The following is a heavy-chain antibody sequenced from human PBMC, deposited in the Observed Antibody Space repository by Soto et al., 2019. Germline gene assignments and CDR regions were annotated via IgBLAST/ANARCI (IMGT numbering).Heavy chain of an antibody. CDR1: GGSIRNYF. CDR2: IYSSGNT. Sequence: QVQLQESGPGLVKPSETLSLICTVSGGSIRNYFWTWIRQPAGKGLEWIGRIYSSGNTVYNASLKSRVTISIDMSKNQFSLKLSSMTAADTAVYYCVSDVESPGISGSWGAFDIWGQGTVVTVSS. CDR3: VSDVESPGISGSWGAFDI. V-gene: IGHV4-4*07. D-gene: IGHD1-20*01. J-gene: IGHJ3*02.